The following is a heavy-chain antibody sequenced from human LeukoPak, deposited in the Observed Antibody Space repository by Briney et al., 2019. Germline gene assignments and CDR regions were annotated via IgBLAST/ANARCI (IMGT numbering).Heavy chain of an antibody. CDR2: IYYSGST. V-gene: IGHV4-59*01. CDR1: GGSISSYY. CDR3: ARDLMGQYYYDSTGDAFDI. J-gene: IGHJ3*02. Sequence: AETLSLTGTVSGGSISSYYWSWIRQPPGKGLEWIGYIYYSGSTNYNPSLKSRVTISVDTSKNQFSLKLSSVTAADTAVYYCARDLMGQYYYDSTGDAFDIWGQGTVVTVSS. D-gene: IGHD3-22*01.